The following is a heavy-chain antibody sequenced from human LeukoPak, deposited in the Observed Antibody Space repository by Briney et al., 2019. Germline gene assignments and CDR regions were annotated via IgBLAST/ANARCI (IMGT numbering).Heavy chain of an antibody. D-gene: IGHD3-9*01. V-gene: IGHV3-30-3*01. Sequence: GGSLRLSCAASGFTFSSYAMHWVRQAPGKGLEWVAVISYDGSNKYYADSVKGRFTISRDNSKNTLYLQMNSLRAEDTAVYYCALVTPYYFDYWGQGTLLTVSS. CDR3: ALVTPYYFDY. CDR1: GFTFSSYA. CDR2: ISYDGSNK. J-gene: IGHJ4*02.